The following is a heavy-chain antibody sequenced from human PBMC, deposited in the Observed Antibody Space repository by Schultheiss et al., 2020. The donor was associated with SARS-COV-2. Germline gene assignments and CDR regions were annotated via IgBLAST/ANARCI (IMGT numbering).Heavy chain of an antibody. CDR1: GFTFSSYA. J-gene: IGHJ6*02. Sequence: GGSLRLSCAASGFTFSSYAMSWVRQAPGKGLEWVSYISSSSSTIYYADSVKGRFTISRDNAKNSLYLQMNSLRDEDTAVYYCVKGSGSSWYYYYYGMDVWGQGTTVTVSS. D-gene: IGHD6-13*01. V-gene: IGHV3-48*02. CDR2: ISSSSSTI. CDR3: VKGSGSSWYYYYYGMDV.